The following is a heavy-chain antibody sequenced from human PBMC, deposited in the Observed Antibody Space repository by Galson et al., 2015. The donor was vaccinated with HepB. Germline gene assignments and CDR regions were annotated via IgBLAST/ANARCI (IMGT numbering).Heavy chain of an antibody. CDR1: GDSVSGGSASRTY. CDR3: ARGLGWLPGL. J-gene: IGHJ4*01. V-gene: IGHV4-61*01. D-gene: IGHD3-3*01. Sequence: ETLSLPCPVSGDSVSGGSASRTYWGWIREPPGQGLEWIGHIHYTGRTNYNPPLESRVTISLDTSNNQFSLNLRSVTTADTAIYYCARGLGWLPGLWGQGTLVTVFS. CDR2: IHYTGRT.